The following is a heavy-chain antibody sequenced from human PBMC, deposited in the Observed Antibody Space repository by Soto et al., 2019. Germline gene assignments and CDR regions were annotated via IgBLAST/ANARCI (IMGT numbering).Heavy chain of an antibody. D-gene: IGHD3-9*01. CDR3: AKYYYDILTGYYSDGMDV. Sequence: PGGSLRLSCATSGFYFGSYAMHWVRHRPGKGLEWLAFISYDGKKEYYAETVKGRFTISRDNSKKTLYLQMNSLRAEDTAVYYCAKYYYDILTGYYSDGMDVWGQGTTVTSP. J-gene: IGHJ6*02. CDR1: GFYFGSYA. V-gene: IGHV3-30*18. CDR2: ISYDGKKE.